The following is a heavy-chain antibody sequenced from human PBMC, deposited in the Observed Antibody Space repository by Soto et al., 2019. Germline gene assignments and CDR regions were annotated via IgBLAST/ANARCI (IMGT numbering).Heavy chain of an antibody. V-gene: IGHV4-30-4*01. CDR3: AGEILPLTKDWYVDL. D-gene: IGHD4-17*01. Sequence: QVQLQESGPGLVKPSETLSLTCTVSGGSISGGVHSWSWIRQPPGKGLEWIGHIFDSGSTYYNPSLKSRRTISVDTSKIQFSLRLSSVTAADTAVYYCAGEILPLTKDWYVDLWGRGTLVTVSS. J-gene: IGHJ2*01. CDR1: GGSISGGVHS. CDR2: IFDSGST.